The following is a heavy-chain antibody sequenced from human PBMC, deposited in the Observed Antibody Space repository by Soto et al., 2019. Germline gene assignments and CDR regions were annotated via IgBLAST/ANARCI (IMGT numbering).Heavy chain of an antibody. CDR2: IYYSGST. J-gene: IGHJ5*02. Sequence: SETQSVTCTVSGGSISSGGYYWSWIRQHPGKGLEWIGYIYYSGSTYYNPSLKSRVTISLDTSKNQFSLKLSSVTAADTALYYCARESLMPSDHQFDPWGQGTLVTVSS. V-gene: IGHV4-31*03. CDR3: ARESLMPSDHQFDP. CDR1: GGSISSGGYY. D-gene: IGHD2-2*01.